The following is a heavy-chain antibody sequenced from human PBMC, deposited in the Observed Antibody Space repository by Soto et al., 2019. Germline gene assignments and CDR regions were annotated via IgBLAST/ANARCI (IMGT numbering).Heavy chain of an antibody. CDR3: ARDRGWFDP. J-gene: IGHJ5*02. D-gene: IGHD3-10*01. Sequence: SETLSLTCTVSGGSISSGDYYWSWIRQHPGKGLEWIGYIHYSGSTDYNPSLKSRVTISVDTSKNQFSLKLSSVTAADTAVYYCARDRGWFDPWGQGTLVTVSS. V-gene: IGHV4-31*03. CDR1: GGSISSGDYY. CDR2: IHYSGST.